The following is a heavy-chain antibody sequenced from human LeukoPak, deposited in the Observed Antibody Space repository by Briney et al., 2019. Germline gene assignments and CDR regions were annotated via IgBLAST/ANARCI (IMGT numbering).Heavy chain of an antibody. CDR1: GGSISSYY. J-gene: IGHJ4*02. CDR3: ARDLGDRSRAYFVFDY. D-gene: IGHD3-16*01. Sequence: PSETLSLTCTVSGGSISSYYWSWIRQPAGKGLEWIGRIDTSGSTNYNPSLKSRVSMSVDTSKNQFSLKLSSVTAADTAIYYCARDLGDRSRAYFVFDYWGQGTLVTVSS. V-gene: IGHV4-4*07. CDR2: IDTSGST.